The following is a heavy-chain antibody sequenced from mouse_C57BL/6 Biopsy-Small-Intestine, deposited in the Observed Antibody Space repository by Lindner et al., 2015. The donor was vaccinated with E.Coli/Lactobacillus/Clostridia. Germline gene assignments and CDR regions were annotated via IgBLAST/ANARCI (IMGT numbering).Heavy chain of an antibody. Sequence: VQLQESGPELVKPGASVKISCKASGYSFTGYYMNWVKQSPEKGLEWIGEINPSTGGTIYNQRFKAKATMTEDKSSSTAYMELKSLTSEDSAVYYCVRPFEHGNSYKAWFAYWGQGTLVTVS. J-gene: IGHJ3*01. CDR3: VRPFEHGNSYKAWFAY. CDR1: GYSFTGYY. V-gene: IGHV1-42*01. CDR2: INPSTGGT. D-gene: IGHD1-1*01.